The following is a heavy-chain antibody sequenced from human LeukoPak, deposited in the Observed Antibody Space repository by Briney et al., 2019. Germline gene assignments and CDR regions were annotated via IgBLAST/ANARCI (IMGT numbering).Heavy chain of an antibody. CDR1: GGSISSSSYY. J-gene: IGHJ4*02. CDR3: ARGYSYGSFDY. Sequence: PSETLSLTCTVSGGSISSSSYYWSWIRQPPGKGLEWIGYIYYSGSTNYNPSLKSRVTISVDTSKNQFSLKLSSVTAADTAVYYCARGYSYGSFDYWGQGTLVTVSS. D-gene: IGHD5-18*01. V-gene: IGHV4-61*01. CDR2: IYYSGST.